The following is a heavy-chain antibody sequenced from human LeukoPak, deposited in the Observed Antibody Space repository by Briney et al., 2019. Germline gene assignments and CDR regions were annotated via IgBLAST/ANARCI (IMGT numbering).Heavy chain of an antibody. Sequence: GGSLRLSCAASGFTFSDHYMSWIRQAPGKGLEWVSYISSSGSTIYYADSVKGRFAISRDNAKNSLYLQMNSLRAEDTAVYYCASTAFVTASDYWGQGTLVTVSS. CDR1: GFTFSDHY. J-gene: IGHJ4*02. CDR3: ASTAFVTASDY. V-gene: IGHV3-11*01. CDR2: ISSSGSTI. D-gene: IGHD2-21*02.